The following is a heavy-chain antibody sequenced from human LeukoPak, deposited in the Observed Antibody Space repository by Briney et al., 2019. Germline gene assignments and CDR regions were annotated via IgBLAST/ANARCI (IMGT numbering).Heavy chain of an antibody. Sequence: ASVKVSCKASGYSFSNYAMNWVRQAPGQGLEWMGWIRAYNGNTDYAQKLQDRVTVTTDTSTSTAYMELRSLRSDDTAVYYCARVVVPAAMGYYYYMDVWGKGTTVTVSS. D-gene: IGHD2-2*01. J-gene: IGHJ6*03. CDR1: GYSFSNYA. V-gene: IGHV1-18*01. CDR3: ARVVVPAAMGYYYYMDV. CDR2: IRAYNGNT.